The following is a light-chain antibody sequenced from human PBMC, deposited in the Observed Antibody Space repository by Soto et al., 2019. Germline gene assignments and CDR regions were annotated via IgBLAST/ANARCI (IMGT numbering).Light chain of an antibody. Sequence: TQSPATLSVSPGERATLSSWASQRVSSNLAWYQQKLGQAPRVLIYGASTRAIGIPARFSGSGSGKEFTLTIISLQSEHFAVDYCQQYNNWSITFGQG. CDR3: QQYNNWSIT. CDR2: GAS. J-gene: IGKJ5*01. CDR1: QRVSSN. V-gene: IGKV3D-15*01.